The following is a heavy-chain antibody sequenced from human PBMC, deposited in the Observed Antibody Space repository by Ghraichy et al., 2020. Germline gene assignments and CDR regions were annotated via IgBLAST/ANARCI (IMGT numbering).Heavy chain of an antibody. Sequence: SETLSLTCTVSGGSISSYYWSWIRQPPGKGLEWIGYIYYSGSTNYNPSLKSRVTISVDTSKNQFSLKLSSLTAADTAVYYCARDNYYDSSGYYFGFDYWGQGTLVTVSS. D-gene: IGHD3-22*01. J-gene: IGHJ4*02. V-gene: IGHV4-59*01. CDR1: GGSISSYY. CDR3: ARDNYYDSSGYYFGFDY. CDR2: IYYSGST.